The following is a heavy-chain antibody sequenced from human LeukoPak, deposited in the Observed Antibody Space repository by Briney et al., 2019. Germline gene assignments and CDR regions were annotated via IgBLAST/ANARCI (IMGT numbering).Heavy chain of an antibody. V-gene: IGHV1-69*04. CDR3: AKDPNGITMIVVPNEGY. CDR1: GGTFSSYA. D-gene: IGHD3-22*01. CDR2: IIPILGIA. J-gene: IGHJ4*02. Sequence: GSSVKVSCKASGGTFSSYAISWVRQAPGQGLEWMGRIIPILGIANYAQKFQGRVTITADKSTSTAYMELSSLRSEDTAVYYCAKDPNGITMIVVPNEGYWGQGTLVTVSS.